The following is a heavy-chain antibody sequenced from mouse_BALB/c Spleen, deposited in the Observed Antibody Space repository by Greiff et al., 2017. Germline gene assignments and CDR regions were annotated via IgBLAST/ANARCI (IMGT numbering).Heavy chain of an antibody. V-gene: IGHV5-6-5*01. J-gene: IGHJ2*01. Sequence: EVKLVESGGGLVKPGGSLKLSCAASGFTFSSYAMSWVRQTPEKRLEWVASISSGGSTYYPDSVKGRFTISRDNARNILYLQMSSLRSEDTAMYYCAREYTTVVATDYWGQGTTLTVSS. D-gene: IGHD1-1*01. CDR3: AREYTTVVATDY. CDR1: GFTFSSYA. CDR2: ISSGGST.